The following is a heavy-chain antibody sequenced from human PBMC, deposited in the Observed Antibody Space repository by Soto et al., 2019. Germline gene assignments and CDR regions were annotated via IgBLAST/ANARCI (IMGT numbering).Heavy chain of an antibody. D-gene: IGHD6-6*01. CDR3: ARKRRSYSSSSYYYYYGMDV. CDR2: IIPIFGTA. CDR1: GGTFSSYA. J-gene: IGHJ6*02. Sequence: GASVKVSCKASGGTFSSYAISWVRQAPGQGLEWMGGIIPIFGTANYAQKFQGRVTITADKSTSTAYMELSSLRSEDTAVYYCARKRRSYSSSSYYYYYGMDVWGQGTTVTVS. V-gene: IGHV1-69*06.